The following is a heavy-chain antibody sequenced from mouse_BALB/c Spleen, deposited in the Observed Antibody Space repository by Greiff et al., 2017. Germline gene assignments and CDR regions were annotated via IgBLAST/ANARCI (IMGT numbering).Heavy chain of an antibody. J-gene: IGHJ3*01. Sequence: QVQLQQPGAELVKPGTSVKLSCKASGYTFTSYWINWVKLRPGQGLEWIGDIYPGSGSTNYNKKFKSKATLTVDTSSSTAYMQLSSLASEDSALYYCARVDGYYVEFTYWGQGTLVTVSA. V-gene: IGHV1-55*01. CDR3: ARVDGYYVEFTY. CDR1: GYTFTSYW. D-gene: IGHD2-3*01. CDR2: IYPGSGST.